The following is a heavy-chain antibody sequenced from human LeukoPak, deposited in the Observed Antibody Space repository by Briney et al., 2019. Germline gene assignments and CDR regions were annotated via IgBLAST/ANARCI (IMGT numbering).Heavy chain of an antibody. Sequence: AGSLRLSCAASGFTFSSYAMSWVRQAPGKGLEWVSAISGSGGSTYYADSVKGRFTISRDNSKNTLYLQMNSLRAEDTAVYYCAKPLSPFTISALHYWGQGTLVTVSS. CDR2: ISGSGGST. J-gene: IGHJ4*02. CDR3: AKPLSPFTISALHY. CDR1: GFTFSSYA. V-gene: IGHV3-23*01. D-gene: IGHD3-10*01.